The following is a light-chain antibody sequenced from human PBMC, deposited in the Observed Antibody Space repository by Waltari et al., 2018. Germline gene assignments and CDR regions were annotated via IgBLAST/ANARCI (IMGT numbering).Light chain of an antibody. J-gene: IGKJ4*01. Sequence: EIVLTQFPGTLSVSPGERVTVSCRASQTITGSWLTWYHQKPGQAPRLLIYGASNRAPSIPDRFSGSGSGTDFTLTISRLEPEDSAVYYCQQYDGSVVTFGGGTKVEIK. CDR3: QQYDGSVVT. V-gene: IGKV3-20*01. CDR2: GAS. CDR1: QTITGSW.